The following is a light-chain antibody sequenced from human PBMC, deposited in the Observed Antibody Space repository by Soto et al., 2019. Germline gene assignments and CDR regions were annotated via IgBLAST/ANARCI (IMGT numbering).Light chain of an antibody. J-gene: IGLJ7*01. CDR1: SSDVGSYKL. V-gene: IGLV2-23*02. CDR3: CSYAGTSTHTV. CDR2: EVR. Sequence: QSALTQPASVSGSPGQSITISCTGTSSDVGSYKLVSWYQQHPGKAPKLMISEVRKRPSGISDRFSGSKSGSTASLAISGLQAEDEAEYYCCSYAGTSTHTVFGGGTQLTVL.